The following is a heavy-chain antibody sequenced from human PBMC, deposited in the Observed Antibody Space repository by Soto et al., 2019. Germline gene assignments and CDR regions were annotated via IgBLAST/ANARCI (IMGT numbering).Heavy chain of an antibody. CDR2: IIPIFGTA. CDR3: AKLVQSYYYDSSGSAGNDY. V-gene: IGHV1-69*13. D-gene: IGHD3-22*01. J-gene: IGHJ4*02. CDR1: GGTFSSYA. Sequence: GASVKVSCKASGGTFSSYAISWVRQAPGQGLDWMGGIIPIFGTANYAQKFQGRVTITADESTSTAYMELSSLRSDDTAVYYCAKLVQSYYYDSSGSAGNDYWGQGTLVTVSS.